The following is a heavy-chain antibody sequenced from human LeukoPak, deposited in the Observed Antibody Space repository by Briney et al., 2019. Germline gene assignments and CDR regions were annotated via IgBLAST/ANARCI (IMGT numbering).Heavy chain of an antibody. CDR1: GGSISSYY. CDR2: IYYSGST. Sequence: PSETLSLTCTVSGGSISSYYWSWIRQPPGKGLEWIGYIYYSGSTNYNPSLKSRVTISVDTSKNQFSLKLSSVTAADTAVYYCARAEGSSSYYYYYYYMDVWGKGTTVTVSS. J-gene: IGHJ6*03. V-gene: IGHV4-59*01. D-gene: IGHD6-6*01. CDR3: ARAEGSSSYYYYYYYMDV.